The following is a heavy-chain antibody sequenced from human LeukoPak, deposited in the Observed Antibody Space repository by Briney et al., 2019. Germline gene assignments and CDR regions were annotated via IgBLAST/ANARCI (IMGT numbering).Heavy chain of an antibody. V-gene: IGHV3-30*18. Sequence: PGGSLRLSCAASGFTFSSYGMHWVRQAPGKGLEWVAVISYDGSNKYYADSVKGRFTISRGNSKNTLYLQMNSLRAEDTAVYYCAKVSTVTTGYHYWGQGTLVTVSS. CDR2: ISYDGSNK. D-gene: IGHD4-17*01. J-gene: IGHJ4*02. CDR3: AKVSTVTTGYHY. CDR1: GFTFSSYG.